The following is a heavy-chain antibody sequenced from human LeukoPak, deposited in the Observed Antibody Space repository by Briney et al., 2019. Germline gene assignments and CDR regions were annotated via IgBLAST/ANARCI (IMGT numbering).Heavy chain of an antibody. D-gene: IGHD2-2*01. J-gene: IGHJ6*03. CDR2: ISSSSSYI. CDR3: ARVRIVVVPAALYYYYYMDV. CDR1: GFTFSSYS. V-gene: IGHV3-21*01. Sequence: GGSLRLSCAASGFTFSSYSMNWVRQAPGKGLEWVSSISSSSSYIYYADSVKGRFTISRDNAKNSLYLQMNSLRAEDTAVYYCARVRIVVVPAALYYYYYMDVWGKGTTVTVSS.